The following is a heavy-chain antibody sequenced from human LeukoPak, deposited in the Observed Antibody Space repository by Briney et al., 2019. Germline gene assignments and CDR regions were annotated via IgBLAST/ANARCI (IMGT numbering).Heavy chain of an antibody. Sequence: PSETLSLTCAVYGGSFSGYYWSWIRQPPGKGLEWIGEINHNGSTNYNPSLKSRVTISVDTSKNQFSLKLSSVTAADTAVYYCARGGYYGSGSYYRPPYYFDYWGQGTLVTVSS. CDR2: INHNGST. J-gene: IGHJ4*02. V-gene: IGHV4-34*01. D-gene: IGHD3-10*01. CDR1: GGSFSGYY. CDR3: ARGGYYGSGSYYRPPYYFDY.